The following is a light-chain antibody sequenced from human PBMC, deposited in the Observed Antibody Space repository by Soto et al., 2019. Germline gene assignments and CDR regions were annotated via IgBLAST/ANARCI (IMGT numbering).Light chain of an antibody. J-gene: IGLJ1*01. Sequence: QSVLTQPASVSGSPGQSITISCTGTSSDVGAYKYVSWYQQHPGKAPKLIIYGVSNRPSGVSNRFSGSKSGNTAFLTISGLQPEDEADYYCAAWDDSLNGPFVFGTGTKVTVL. CDR2: GVS. CDR3: AAWDDSLNGPFV. V-gene: IGLV2-14*03. CDR1: SSDVGAYKY.